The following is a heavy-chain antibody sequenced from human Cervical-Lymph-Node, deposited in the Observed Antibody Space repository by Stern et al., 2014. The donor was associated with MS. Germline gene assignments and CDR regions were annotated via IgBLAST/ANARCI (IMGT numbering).Heavy chain of an antibody. V-gene: IGHV1-18*04. Sequence: QVQLVQSGGEVKKPGASVKVSCRASGYTFSSYGIIWVRQAPGQGLEWMAWISADNANTHYAQKFQGRVTMTRDTSTSTAYMELRSLRSDDTAVYYCARSPGSERYLPYHAMDVWGQGTTVTVSS. D-gene: IGHD3-10*01. CDR1: GYTFSSYG. CDR3: ARSPGSERYLPYHAMDV. CDR2: ISADNANT. J-gene: IGHJ6*02.